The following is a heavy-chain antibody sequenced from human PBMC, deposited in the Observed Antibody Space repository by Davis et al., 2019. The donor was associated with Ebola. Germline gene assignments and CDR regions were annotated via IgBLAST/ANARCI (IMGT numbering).Heavy chain of an antibody. CDR2: INHSGST. D-gene: IGHD3-10*01. CDR3: ARSHYGSGSYYPLFDY. Sequence: MPSETLSLTCAVSGGSISSSNWWSWIRQPPGKGLEWIGEINHSGSTNYNPSLKSRVTISVDTSKNQFSRKLSSVTAADTAVYYCARSHYGSGSYYPLFDYWGQGTLVTVPS. CDR1: GGSISSSNW. V-gene: IGHV4-4*02. J-gene: IGHJ4*02.